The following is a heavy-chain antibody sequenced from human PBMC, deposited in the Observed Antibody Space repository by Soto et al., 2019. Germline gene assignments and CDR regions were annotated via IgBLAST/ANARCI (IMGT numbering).Heavy chain of an antibody. J-gene: IGHJ4*02. Sequence: EVQLVESGGGLVQPGGSLRLSCAASGFTFSSYEMNWVRQAPGKGLEWVSYISSSGSTIYYADSVKGRFTISRDNAKNSLYLQMNSLRAEDTAVYYCARGHHSGEILTGYYPLGYWGQGTLVTVSS. CDR2: ISSSGSTI. CDR3: ARGHHSGEILTGYYPLGY. D-gene: IGHD3-9*01. V-gene: IGHV3-48*03. CDR1: GFTFSSYE.